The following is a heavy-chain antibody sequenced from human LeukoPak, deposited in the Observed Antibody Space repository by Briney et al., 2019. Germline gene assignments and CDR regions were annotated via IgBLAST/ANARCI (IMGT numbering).Heavy chain of an antibody. V-gene: IGHV3-21*01. CDR1: GFTFSSYS. J-gene: IGHJ4*02. Sequence: GGSLRLSCAASGFTFSSYSMNWVRQAPGKGLEWVSSISSSSYIYYADSVKGRFTISRDNAKNSLYLQMNSLRAEDTAVYYCARDLDLGVTRWLEPEFDYWGQGTLVTVSS. CDR3: ARDLDLGVTRWLEPEFDY. CDR2: ISSSSYI. D-gene: IGHD5-24*01.